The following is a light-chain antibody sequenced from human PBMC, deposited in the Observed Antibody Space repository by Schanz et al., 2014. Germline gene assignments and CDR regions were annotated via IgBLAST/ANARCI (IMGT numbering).Light chain of an antibody. Sequence: EIVLTQSPGTLSLSPGERATLSCRASQSVNSDYLAWYQQRPGQAPRLLIYGASTRASDFPDRFSGSGSGTDFTLTISRLEPEDFAVYYCQQYSSSPVTFGGGTKVAI. V-gene: IGKV3-20*01. CDR3: QQYSSSPVT. CDR2: GAS. CDR1: QSVNSDY. J-gene: IGKJ4*01.